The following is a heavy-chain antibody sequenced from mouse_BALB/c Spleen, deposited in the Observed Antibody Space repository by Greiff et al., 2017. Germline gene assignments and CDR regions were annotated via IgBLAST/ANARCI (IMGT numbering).Heavy chain of an antibody. V-gene: IGHV1-7*01. CDR3: AASLRYYAMDY. CDR1: GYTFTSYW. J-gene: IGHJ4*01. D-gene: IGHD6-2*01. CDR2: INPSTGYT. Sequence: VQVVESGAELAKPGASVKMSCKASGYTFTSYWMHWVKQRPGQGLEWIGYINPSTGYTEYNQKFKDKATLTADKSSSTAYMQLSSLTSEDSAVYYCAASLRYYAMDYWGQGTSVTVSS.